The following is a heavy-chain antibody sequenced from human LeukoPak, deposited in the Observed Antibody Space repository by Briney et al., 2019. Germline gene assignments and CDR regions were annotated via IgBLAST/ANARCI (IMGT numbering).Heavy chain of an antibody. CDR2: IKVDGSEK. Sequence: GGSLRLSCAASGFTFSTFWMSWVRRAPGKGLEWVANIKVDGSEKYYVDSMKGRFTVSRDNAKNSLYLQMDSLRAEDTAVYYCARGGTFVSDYWGQGTLVTVSS. CDR1: GFTFSTFW. V-gene: IGHV3-7*01. CDR3: ARGGTFVSDY. J-gene: IGHJ4*02. D-gene: IGHD1-1*01.